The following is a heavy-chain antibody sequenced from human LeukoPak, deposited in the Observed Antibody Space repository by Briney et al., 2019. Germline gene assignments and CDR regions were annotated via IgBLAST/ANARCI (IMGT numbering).Heavy chain of an antibody. Sequence: SETLSLTCTVSSASISSSSYYWGWIRHPPGKGLEWIGSICYSVSTYSNPSLKGRVTISVDTSKNKFSLKLSSVTAADTAVYYCASSVAMVPDYWGQGTLVTVSS. CDR2: ICYSVST. CDR1: SASISSSSYY. J-gene: IGHJ4*02. D-gene: IGHD3-10*01. CDR3: ASSVAMVPDY. V-gene: IGHV4-39*01.